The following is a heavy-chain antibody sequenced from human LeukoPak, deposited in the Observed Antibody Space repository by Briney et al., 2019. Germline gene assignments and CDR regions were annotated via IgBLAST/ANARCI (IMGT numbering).Heavy chain of an antibody. CDR3: ARPTMVRGVLFDY. D-gene: IGHD3-10*01. J-gene: IGHJ4*02. V-gene: IGHV1-18*01. CDR1: GYTFTSYG. Sequence: ASVSVSRKYSGYTFTSYGFSRVRQAPGQGLGWMGWISAYNSNTNYAQKLQGRVTMTTDTSTSTAYMELRSLRSDDTAVYYCARPTMVRGVLFDYWGQGTLVTVSS. CDR2: ISAYNSNT.